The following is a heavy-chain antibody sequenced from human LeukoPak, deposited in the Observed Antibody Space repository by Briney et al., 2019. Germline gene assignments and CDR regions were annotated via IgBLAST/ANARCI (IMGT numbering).Heavy chain of an antibody. V-gene: IGHV3-23*01. J-gene: IGHJ3*02. CDR1: GFIFSSYA. CDR3: AQKGISNAFDI. Sequence: GGSLRLSCAASGFIFSSYAMSWVRRAPGKGLEWVSAISGTGGSTCYADSVKGRFSISRDNPKNTLYLQMNSLRAEDTAVYYCAQKGISNAFDIWGQGTMVTISS. D-gene: IGHD6-13*01. CDR2: ISGTGGST.